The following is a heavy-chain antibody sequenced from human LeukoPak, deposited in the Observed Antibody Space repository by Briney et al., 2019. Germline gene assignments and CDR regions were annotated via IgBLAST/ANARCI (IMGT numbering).Heavy chain of an antibody. J-gene: IGHJ4*02. CDR1: GGSISSYY. D-gene: IGHD6-19*01. CDR3: ARSSTLFGSGVIDY. Sequence: SATLSLTCTVSGGSISSYYCSWIRPPPGKGLEWIGFMYYSGSTNYNPSLKSRVAISVDTSKNQFSLKLSSVTAADTAVYYCARSSTLFGSGVIDYWGQGTLVTVSS. CDR2: MYYSGST. V-gene: IGHV4-59*01.